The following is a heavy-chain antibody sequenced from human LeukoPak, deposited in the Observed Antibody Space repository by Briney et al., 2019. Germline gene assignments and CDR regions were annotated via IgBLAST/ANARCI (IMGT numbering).Heavy chain of an antibody. CDR1: GGSISSYY. Sequence: SGTLPLTCTVSGGSISSYYWGWIRQPPGKGLEWIGYIYYSGSTNYNPSLKSRVTISVDTSKNQFSLKLSSVAAADTAVYYCARAEDTSVRGVPYIFDYWGQGTLVTVSS. CDR3: ARAEDTSVRGVPYIFDY. CDR2: IYYSGST. J-gene: IGHJ4*02. D-gene: IGHD3-10*01. V-gene: IGHV4-59*01.